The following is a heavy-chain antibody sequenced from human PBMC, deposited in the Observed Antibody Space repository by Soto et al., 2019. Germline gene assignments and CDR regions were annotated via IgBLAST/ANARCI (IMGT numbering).Heavy chain of an antibody. D-gene: IGHD2-15*01. CDR1: GYTFTGYY. CDR3: ARDNCSCGSCYSDGRMDV. V-gene: IGHV1-2*04. Sequence: GASVKVSCKASGYTFTGYYIHWVRQAPGQGLEWMGWINPNSGGTSYAQKFQGWVTMTRDTSISTAYMELSRLISDDTAVYYCARDNCSCGSCYSDGRMDVWGQGTTVTVSS. J-gene: IGHJ6*02. CDR2: INPNSGGT.